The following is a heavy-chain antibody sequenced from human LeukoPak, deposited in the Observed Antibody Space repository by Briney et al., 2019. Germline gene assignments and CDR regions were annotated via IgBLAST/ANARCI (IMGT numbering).Heavy chain of an antibody. V-gene: IGHV5-51*01. CDR3: ARPNLYSSSDLDY. D-gene: IGHD6-6*01. CDR2: IYPGDSDT. J-gene: IGHJ4*02. CDR1: GYTFTSYW. Sequence: GASVKVSCKGSGYTFTSYWIGRVRQMPGKGLEWMGIIYPGDSDTRYSPSFQGQVTISADKSISTAYLQWSNLKASDTAIYYCARPNLYSSSDLDYWGQGTLVTVSS.